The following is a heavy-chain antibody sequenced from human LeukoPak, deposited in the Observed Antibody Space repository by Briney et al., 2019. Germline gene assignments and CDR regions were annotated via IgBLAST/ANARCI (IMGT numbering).Heavy chain of an antibody. Sequence: GGSLRLSCVVSGFTVSSNYMSWVRQAPGKGLEWVSVIYSGGNTHYADSVKGRFTISRDNSKNTLYLQMNSLRVEDTAMYYCARFSGYGGFDHWGQGTLVTVSS. CDR2: IYSGGNT. CDR3: ARFSGYGGFDH. CDR1: GFTVSSNY. J-gene: IGHJ4*02. D-gene: IGHD5-18*01. V-gene: IGHV3-66*01.